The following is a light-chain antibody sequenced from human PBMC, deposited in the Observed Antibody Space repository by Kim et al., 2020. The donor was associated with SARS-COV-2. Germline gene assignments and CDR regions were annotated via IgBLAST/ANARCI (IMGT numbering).Light chain of an antibody. CDR2: GAS. J-gene: IGKJ5*01. V-gene: IGKV3-20*01. CDR1: QSIGDG. Sequence: SLSPGERATLSCSASQSIGDGLAWYQQKPGQAPRILIYGASKRLSGIPDRFGGSGSGTDFTLTISRLEAEDFAVYYCQQYGRSLTFGQGTRLEIK. CDR3: QQYGRSLT.